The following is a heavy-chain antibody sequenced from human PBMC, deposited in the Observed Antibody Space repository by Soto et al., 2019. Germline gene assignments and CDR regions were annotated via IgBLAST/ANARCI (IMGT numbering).Heavy chain of an antibody. CDR2: VYDDGST. V-gene: IGHV4-59*02. CDR1: GDSVSSYY. J-gene: IGHJ6*02. CDR3: ARRRRAPNVYYCLDV. Sequence: QVQLQESGPGLVKPSETLSFTCSVSGDSVSSYYWCWIRKPPGMGMEWSGYVYDDGSTNYNPSLDTHSTISIDTSNNQVSLKWNDVTAADTAVYHSARRRRAPNVYYCLDVWGQGTTVTVSS. D-gene: IGHD2-8*01.